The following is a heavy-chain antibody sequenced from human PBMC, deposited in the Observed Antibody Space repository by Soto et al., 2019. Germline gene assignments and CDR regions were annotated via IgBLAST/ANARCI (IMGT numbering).Heavy chain of an antibody. CDR3: AREWSTSGDLDY. V-gene: IGHV3-30-3*01. D-gene: IGHD3-10*01. Sequence: ESGGGVVQPGRSLRLSCAASGFTFSSHSIQWVRQAPGKGLEWVAVISYDGSIKYYADSVKGRFTISRVNSKNTAYLQMNSLRAEDTAVFYCAREWSTSGDLDYWGQGTLVIVSS. CDR1: GFTFSSHS. CDR2: ISYDGSIK. J-gene: IGHJ4*02.